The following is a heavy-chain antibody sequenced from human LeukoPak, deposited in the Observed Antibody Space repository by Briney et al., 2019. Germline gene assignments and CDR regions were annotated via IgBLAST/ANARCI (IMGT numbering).Heavy chain of an antibody. Sequence: SETLSLTCTVAGYSISSGYFWGWIRQPPGKGLEWIGSIYHSGTTYYNPSLKSRVTVSVDTSKNQFSLKLTSVTAADTAVYYCARGYSSSWYFNWFDPWGQGTLVTVSS. CDR1: GYSISSGYF. D-gene: IGHD6-13*01. CDR3: ARGYSSSWYFNWFDP. CDR2: IYHSGTT. V-gene: IGHV4-38-2*02. J-gene: IGHJ5*02.